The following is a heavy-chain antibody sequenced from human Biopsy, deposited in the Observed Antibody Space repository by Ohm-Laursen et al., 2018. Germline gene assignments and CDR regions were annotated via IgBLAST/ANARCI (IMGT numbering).Heavy chain of an antibody. D-gene: IGHD4-11*01. Sequence: SETLSLTCAVSGDSVTKYYWGWIRQPPGKGLEWIGHIYYSVMTNYNPSLQSRVSISVDTSRNQVSLTLSSVTAADTAVYYCARDSGILNYGNFKYYHYYGMDVWGRGTKVTASS. CDR1: GDSVTKYY. J-gene: IGHJ6*02. CDR2: IYYSVMT. V-gene: IGHV4-59*02. CDR3: ARDSGILNYGNFKYYHYYGMDV.